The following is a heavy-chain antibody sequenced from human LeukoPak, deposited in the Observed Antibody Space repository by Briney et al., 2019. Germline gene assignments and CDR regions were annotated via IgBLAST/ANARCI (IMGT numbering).Heavy chain of an antibody. V-gene: IGHV4-61*02. J-gene: IGHJ6*03. Sequence: SETLSLTCTVSGDSISSGSFYWSWIRQAAGKGLEWIGRIHTSGSTNYNPSLKSRVTISVDTSKNQFSLKLSSVTAADTAVYYCARTTEGGYTYDYFYYYYMDVWGKGTTVTVSS. CDR2: IHTSGST. D-gene: IGHD5-18*01. CDR1: GDSISSGSFY. CDR3: ARTTEGGYTYDYFYYYYMDV.